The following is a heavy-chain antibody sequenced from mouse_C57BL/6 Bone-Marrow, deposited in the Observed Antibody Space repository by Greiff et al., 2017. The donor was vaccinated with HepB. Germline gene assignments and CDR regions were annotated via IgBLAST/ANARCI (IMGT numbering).Heavy chain of an antibody. CDR3: ARLYDYDGTDYYAMDY. J-gene: IGHJ4*01. Sequence: EVQLVESGGGLVKPGGSLKLSCAASGFTFSDYGMHWVRQAPEKGLEWVAYISSGSSTIYYADTVKGRFTISRDNAKNTLFLQMTSLRSEDTAMYYCARLYDYDGTDYYAMDYWGQGTSVTVSS. V-gene: IGHV5-17*01. CDR2: ISSGSSTI. CDR1: GFTFSDYG. D-gene: IGHD2-4*01.